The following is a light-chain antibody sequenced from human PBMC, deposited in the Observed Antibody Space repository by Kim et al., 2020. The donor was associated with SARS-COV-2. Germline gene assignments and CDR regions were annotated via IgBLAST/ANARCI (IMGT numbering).Light chain of an antibody. CDR2: GAS. J-gene: IGKJ1*01. CDR1: QSVDSSY. V-gene: IGKV3-20*01. CDR3: QQYDKLPTT. Sequence: EIVLTQSPGTLSLSPGERATLSCRTSQSVDSSYLAWYQHKSGQAPRLLIYGASNRATGVPDRFSGSGSGTDFTLTISSLEPEDFALYYCQQYDKLPTTFGQGTKVDIK.